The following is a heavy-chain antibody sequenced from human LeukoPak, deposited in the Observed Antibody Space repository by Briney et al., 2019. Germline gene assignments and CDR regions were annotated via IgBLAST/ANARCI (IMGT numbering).Heavy chain of an antibody. CDR2: ISYDGSNK. Sequence: GGSLRLSCAASGFTFSSYGMHWVRQAPGKGLEWVAVISYDGSNKYYADSVKGRFTISRDNSKNTLYLQMNSLRAEDTAVYYCAKVGEGYCSGGSCYYMDVWGKGTTVTVSS. CDR3: AKVGEGYCSGGSCYYMDV. J-gene: IGHJ6*03. CDR1: GFTFSSYG. D-gene: IGHD2-15*01. V-gene: IGHV3-30*18.